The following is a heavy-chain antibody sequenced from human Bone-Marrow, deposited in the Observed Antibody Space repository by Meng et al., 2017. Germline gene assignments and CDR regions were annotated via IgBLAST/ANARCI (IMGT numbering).Heavy chain of an antibody. CDR1: GGSISSGSYY. CDR3: ARALGY. J-gene: IGHJ4*02. V-gene: IGHV4-61*02. CDR2: IYTSGST. Sequence: SETLSLTCTVSGGSISSGSYYWSWIRQPAGKGLEWIGRIYTSGSTNYNPSLKSRVTLSVDTSKNQFSLKLSSVTAADTAVYYCARALGYWGQGTLVTVSS. D-gene: IGHD7-27*01.